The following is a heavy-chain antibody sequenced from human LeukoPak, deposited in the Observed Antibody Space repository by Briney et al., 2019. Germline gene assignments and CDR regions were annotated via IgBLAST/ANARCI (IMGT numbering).Heavy chain of an antibody. D-gene: IGHD5-24*01. CDR1: GFTFNSYS. CDR3: ARQGGYNHFDY. V-gene: IGHV3-48*04. Sequence: GGSLRLSCAASGFTFNSYSMNWVRQAPGKGLEWVSYISGSSSTIYYADSVTGRFTISRDYAKNSLYLQMNSLRAEDTAVYYCARQGGYNHFDYWGQGTLVTVSS. CDR2: ISGSSSTI. J-gene: IGHJ4*02.